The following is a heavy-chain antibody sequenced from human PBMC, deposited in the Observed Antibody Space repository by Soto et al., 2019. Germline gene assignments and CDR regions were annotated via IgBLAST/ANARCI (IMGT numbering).Heavy chain of an antibody. Sequence: EVQLLESGGGLVQPGGSLRLSCSASGFSFGSNSMAWVRQAPGKGLEWVASISDTAHRIFHEDSVKGRFTISRDNYRNRLYLQMTSLRAEDTALYYCVILALGKFDFWGQGTLVIVSS. V-gene: IGHV3-23*01. J-gene: IGHJ4*02. CDR2: ISDTAHRI. D-gene: IGHD1-26*01. CDR3: VILALGKFDF. CDR1: GFSFGSNS.